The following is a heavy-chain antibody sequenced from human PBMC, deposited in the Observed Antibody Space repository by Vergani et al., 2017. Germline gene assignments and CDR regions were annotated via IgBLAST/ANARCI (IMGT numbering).Heavy chain of an antibody. J-gene: IGHJ4*02. CDR1: GFTFSSYS. Sequence: EVQLVESGGGLVKPGGSLRLSCAASGFTFSSYSMNWVRQAPGKGLEWVSSISSSSSYIYYADSVKGRFTISRDNAKNSLYLQMNSLRAEDTAVYYCAKDWRGYSFLAAYYFDYWGQGTLVTVSS. CDR3: AKDWRGYSFLAAYYFDY. V-gene: IGHV3-21*01. D-gene: IGHD4-11*01. CDR2: ISSSSSYI.